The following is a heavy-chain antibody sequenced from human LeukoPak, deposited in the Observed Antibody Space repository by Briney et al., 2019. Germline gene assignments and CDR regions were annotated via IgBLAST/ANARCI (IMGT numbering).Heavy chain of an antibody. Sequence: QPGGSLRLSCAASGFTFGIYAMNWVRQAPGKGLEWVSYIGPSGSNIYYADSVKGRFTISRDNAKDSLYLQMNSLRAEDTALYYCARRGSYDYMDVWGKGTTVTVSS. CDR1: GFTFGIYA. V-gene: IGHV3-48*01. CDR2: IGPSGSNI. J-gene: IGHJ6*03. D-gene: IGHD3-16*01. CDR3: ARRGSYDYMDV.